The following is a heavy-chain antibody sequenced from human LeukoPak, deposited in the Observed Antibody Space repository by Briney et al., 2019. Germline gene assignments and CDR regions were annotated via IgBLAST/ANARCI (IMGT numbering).Heavy chain of an antibody. Sequence: GDSLTLSCAVSGFPFSTNSMNWARQAPGRGREWVSSISHSRSQIYYADSVRGRCTISRDNAKNSLYLQMNSLRVEDTAVYYCARVLDYYGSGSYSKDSYYYYMDVWGKGITVTVSS. D-gene: IGHD3-10*01. V-gene: IGHV3-21*01. CDR2: ISHSRSQI. CDR1: GFPFSTNS. J-gene: IGHJ6*03. CDR3: ARVLDYYGSGSYSKDSYYYYMDV.